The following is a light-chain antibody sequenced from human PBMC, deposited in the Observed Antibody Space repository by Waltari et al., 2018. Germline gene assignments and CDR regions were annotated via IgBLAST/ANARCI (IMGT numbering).Light chain of an antibody. J-gene: IGLJ1*01. CDR3: GSYTSSSTLV. CDR1: NIGAKYD. Sequence: QSVLTQPPSVSGAPGQTVTISCTGSNIGAKYDVHWYQQHPGKAPILMIYDVRTRPSGVSIRFSGSKYGNTASLTISGLQAEDEADYYCGSYTSSSTLVFGTGTKVTVL. CDR2: DVR. V-gene: IGLV2-14*03.